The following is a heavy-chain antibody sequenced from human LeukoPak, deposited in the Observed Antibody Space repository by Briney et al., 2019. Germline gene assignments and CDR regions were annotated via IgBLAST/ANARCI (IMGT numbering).Heavy chain of an antibody. D-gene: IGHD4-17*01. Sequence: SETLSLTCVVSGGPITNDNWWNWVRQPPGKGLEWIGEIHHTGRTNYNPSLRSRVTISVDTSKNQFSLKLSSVTAADTAVYYCAREWATVTRGSPFDYWGQGTLVTVSS. CDR2: IHHTGRT. J-gene: IGHJ4*02. CDR3: AREWATVTRGSPFDY. CDR1: GGPITNDNW. V-gene: IGHV4-4*02.